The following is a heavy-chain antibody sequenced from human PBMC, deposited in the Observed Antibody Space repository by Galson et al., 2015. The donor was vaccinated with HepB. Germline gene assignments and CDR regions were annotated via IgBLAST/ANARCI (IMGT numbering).Heavy chain of an antibody. D-gene: IGHD2-15*01. CDR3: RAADLYFDF. Sequence: SLRLSCAASGFTFSGSAMHWVRQASGQGLEWVGRIRSKANSYATAYDASVKGRFTISRDDSKNTAYLQMNSLKIVDSAVYYCRAADLYFDFWGQGTLVTVSS. V-gene: IGHV3-73*01. CDR2: IRSKANSYAT. CDR1: GFTFSGSA. J-gene: IGHJ4*02.